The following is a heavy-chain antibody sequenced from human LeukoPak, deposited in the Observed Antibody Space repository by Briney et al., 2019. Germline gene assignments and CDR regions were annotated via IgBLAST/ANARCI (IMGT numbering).Heavy chain of an antibody. J-gene: IGHJ4*02. CDR2: ISGSGGST. CDR3: AKQESSGWYRFDY. D-gene: IGHD6-19*01. Sequence: GGSLRLSCAASGFTFSSYAMSWVRQAPGKGLEWVSAISGSGGSTYYADSVKGRFTISRDNSKSTLYLQMNSLRAEDTAVYYCAKQESSGWYRFDYWGQGTLVTVSS. CDR1: GFTFSSYA. V-gene: IGHV3-23*01.